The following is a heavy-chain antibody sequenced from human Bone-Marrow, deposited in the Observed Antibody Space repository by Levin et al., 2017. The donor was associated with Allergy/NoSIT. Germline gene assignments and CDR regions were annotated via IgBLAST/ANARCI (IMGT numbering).Heavy chain of an antibody. Sequence: EASVKVSCKASGYTFTGYYMHWVRQAPGQGLEWMGWINPNSGGTNYAQKFQGRVTMTRDTSISTAYMELSRLRSDDTAVYYCARSPTRSYYRDSSGYQNWFDPWGQGTLVTVSS. D-gene: IGHD3-22*01. CDR1: GYTFTGYY. CDR2: INPNSGGT. J-gene: IGHJ5*02. CDR3: ARSPTRSYYRDSSGYQNWFDP. V-gene: IGHV1-2*02.